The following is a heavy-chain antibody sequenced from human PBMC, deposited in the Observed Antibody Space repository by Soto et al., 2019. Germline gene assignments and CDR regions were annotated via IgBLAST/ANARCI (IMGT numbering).Heavy chain of an antibody. Sequence: GGSLRLSCAASGFTFSSYAMHWVRQAPGKGLEWVAVISYDGSNKYYADSVKGRFTISRDNSKNTLYLQMNSLRAEDTAVYYCNVSPQQLVRGFDYWGQGTLVTVSS. CDR2: ISYDGSNK. D-gene: IGHD6-13*01. V-gene: IGHV3-30-3*01. J-gene: IGHJ4*02. CDR3: NVSPQQLVRGFDY. CDR1: GFTFSSYA.